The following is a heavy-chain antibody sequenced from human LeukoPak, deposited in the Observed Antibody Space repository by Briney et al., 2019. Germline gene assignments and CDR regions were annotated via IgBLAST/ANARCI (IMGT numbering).Heavy chain of an antibody. CDR2: ISSSSSTI. D-gene: IGHD4-17*01. V-gene: IGHV3-48*01. Sequence: GGSLRLSCAASGFTFSSYSMNWVRQAPGKGLEWVSYISSSSSTIYYADSVKGRFTISRDNAKNSLYLQVNSLRAEDTAVYYCARDRGTTVTIGAFDIWGQGTMVTVSS. J-gene: IGHJ3*02. CDR3: ARDRGTTVTIGAFDI. CDR1: GFTFSSYS.